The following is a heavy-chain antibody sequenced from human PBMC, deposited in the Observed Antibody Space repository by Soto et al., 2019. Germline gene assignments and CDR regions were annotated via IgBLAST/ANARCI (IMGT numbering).Heavy chain of an antibody. J-gene: IGHJ4*02. CDR3: ARRGGALGY. D-gene: IGHD3-16*01. CDR2: ITGSGSTT. V-gene: IGHV3-23*01. Sequence: EVQLMESGGGLVQPGGSLRLSCAASGFTFSSYAMSWVRQAPGKGLAWVSVITGSGSTTYYADPLKGRFTISRDNSKNQLYLQMNSQRAEDTAVYYCARRGGALGYWGQGTLVTVSS. CDR1: GFTFSSYA.